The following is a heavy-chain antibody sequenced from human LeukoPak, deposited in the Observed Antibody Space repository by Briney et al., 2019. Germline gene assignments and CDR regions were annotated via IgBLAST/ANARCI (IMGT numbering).Heavy chain of an antibody. CDR3: ARDSLDSSGNYYELDTLEY. Sequence: GGSLRLSCAASGFTFDDYGMSWVRQAPGKGLEWVSGINWNGGSTGYADSVKGRFTISRDNAKNSLYLQMNSLRAEDTALYYCARDSLDSSGNYYELDTLEYRGKRTLVTVSS. CDR1: GFTFDDYG. V-gene: IGHV3-20*04. J-gene: IGHJ4*01. CDR2: INWNGGST. D-gene: IGHD3-22*01.